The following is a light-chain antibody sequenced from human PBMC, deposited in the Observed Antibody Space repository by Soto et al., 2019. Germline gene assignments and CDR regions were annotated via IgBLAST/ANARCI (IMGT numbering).Light chain of an antibody. Sequence: QSVLTQPPSASGTPGQGVTISCSGSNSNIGSNPVHWYQQFPGTAPKVLIYSNYQRPSGVPDRFSGSKSGTSASLAISGLQSEDEADYYCAAWDDRLSDLLFGGGTKGTVL. V-gene: IGLV1-44*01. CDR1: NSNIGSNP. CDR2: SNY. J-gene: IGLJ2*01. CDR3: AAWDDRLSDLL.